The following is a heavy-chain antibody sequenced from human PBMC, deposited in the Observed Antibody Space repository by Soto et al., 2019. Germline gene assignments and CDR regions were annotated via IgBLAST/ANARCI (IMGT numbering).Heavy chain of an antibody. CDR3: ARERGVLSEALDI. CDR2: TYYRSKWYN. Sequence: SQTLSLPCAISGDSVSSNSAAWNWLRQSPSRGLEWLGRTYYRSKWYNDYLISVKSRITINPDTSKNQFSLQLNSVTPEDTAVYYCARERGVLSEALDIWGQGTVVTV. D-gene: IGHD3-10*01. J-gene: IGHJ3*02. V-gene: IGHV6-1*01. CDR1: GDSVSSNSAA.